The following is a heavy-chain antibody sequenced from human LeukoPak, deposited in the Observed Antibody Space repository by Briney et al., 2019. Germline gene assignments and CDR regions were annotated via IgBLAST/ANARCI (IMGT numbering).Heavy chain of an antibody. CDR1: GYTFTSYG. CDR2: ISAYNGNT. D-gene: IGHD2-21*01. J-gene: IGHJ5*02. Sequence: ASVKVTCKASGYTFTSYGISWVRQAPGQGLEWMGWISAYNGNTNYAQKLQGRVTMTTDTFTSTAYMELRSLRSDDTSVYYCARDRDELNCGGDCYSSGWFDPWGQGTLVTVSS. V-gene: IGHV1-18*01. CDR3: ARDRDELNCGGDCYSSGWFDP.